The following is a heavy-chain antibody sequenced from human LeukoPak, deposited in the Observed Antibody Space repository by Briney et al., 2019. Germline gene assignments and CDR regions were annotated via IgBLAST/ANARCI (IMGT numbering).Heavy chain of an antibody. Sequence: ASVKVSCKTSGYTFSDYYIHWIRQAPGQGLEWVGWINPNSGDTDYAQKFQGRVTVTRDTSISTAYMALGRLRSDDTAVYFCPEVSVIQQYNGSPDYFASWGQGTLLTVPS. CDR3: PEVSVIQQYNGSPDYFAS. CDR1: GYTFSDYY. D-gene: IGHD1-26*01. CDR2: INPNSGDT. V-gene: IGHV1-2*02. J-gene: IGHJ4*02.